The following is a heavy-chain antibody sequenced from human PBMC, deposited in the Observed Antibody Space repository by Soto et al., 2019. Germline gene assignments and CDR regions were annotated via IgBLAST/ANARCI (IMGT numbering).Heavy chain of an antibody. CDR1: GLAFGNVW. Sequence: EVQLVESGGGLVKPGGSLRLSCAASGLAFGNVWMSWVRQAPGKGLEWVGHIKSKSDGGNTDYATPRKGRFTISRDDSKNMLYLQMNSQTTEDTAVYFCTTERRAGGYFSSISCYFGNWGQGTLVIVSS. V-gene: IGHV3-15*01. CDR2: IKSKSDGGNT. J-gene: IGHJ4*02. D-gene: IGHD2-2*01. CDR3: TTERRAGGYFSSISCYFGN.